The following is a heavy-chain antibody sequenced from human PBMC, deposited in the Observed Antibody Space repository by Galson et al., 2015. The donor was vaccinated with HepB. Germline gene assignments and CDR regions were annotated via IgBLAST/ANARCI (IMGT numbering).Heavy chain of an antibody. D-gene: IGHD3-22*01. CDR2: ISAYNSNT. V-gene: IGHV1-18*01. CDR1: GYTFINYD. J-gene: IGHJ3*02. CDR3: ARDLWYYYDSSGYYDAFDI. Sequence: SVKVSCKASGYTFINYDISWVRQAPGQGLEWMGWISAYNSNTNYAQKFQGRVTMTTDTSTTTAYMELRSLRSDDTAVYYCARDLWYYYDSSGYYDAFDIWGQGTMVTVSS.